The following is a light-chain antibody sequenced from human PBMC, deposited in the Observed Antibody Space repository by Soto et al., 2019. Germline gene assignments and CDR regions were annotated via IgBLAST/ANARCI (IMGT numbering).Light chain of an antibody. CDR3: QQSYSTLYT. CDR1: KNISVY. V-gene: IGKV1-39*01. Sequence: DIQMTQSPSSLSASIGDRVTITCRASKNISVYLHWYQQKPGQAPKFLIYASSNLQSGVPSRFSGSGSGTDFTLTISSLQHEDFATYYCQQSYSTLYTFGQGTKLEIK. CDR2: ASS. J-gene: IGKJ2*01.